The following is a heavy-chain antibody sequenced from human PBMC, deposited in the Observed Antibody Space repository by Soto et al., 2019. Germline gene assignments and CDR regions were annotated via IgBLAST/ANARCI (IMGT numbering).Heavy chain of an antibody. CDR3: ARLYMVRGVMDWFDP. CDR2: IYHSGST. CDR1: GGSISRSNW. Sequence: SETLSLTCAVSGGSISRSNWWSWVRQPPGKGLEWIGEIYHSGSTNYNPSLKSRVTISVDKSKNQFSLKLSSVTAADTAVYYCARLYMVRGVMDWFDPWGQGTLVT. D-gene: IGHD3-10*01. J-gene: IGHJ5*02. V-gene: IGHV4-4*02.